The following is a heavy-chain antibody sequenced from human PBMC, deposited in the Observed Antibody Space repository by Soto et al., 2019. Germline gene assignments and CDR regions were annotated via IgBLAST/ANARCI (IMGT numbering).Heavy chain of an antibody. Sequence: ESGGGVVQPGRSLRLSCAASGFTFSSYAMHWVRQAPGKGLEWVAVISYDGSNKYYADSVKGRFTISRDNSKNTLYLQMNSLRAEDTAVYYCARVESQSQWPYHYYYGMDVWGQGTTVTVSS. CDR3: ARVESQSQWPYHYYYGMDV. J-gene: IGHJ6*02. CDR2: ISYDGSNK. CDR1: GFTFSSYA. V-gene: IGHV3-30-3*01. D-gene: IGHD6-19*01.